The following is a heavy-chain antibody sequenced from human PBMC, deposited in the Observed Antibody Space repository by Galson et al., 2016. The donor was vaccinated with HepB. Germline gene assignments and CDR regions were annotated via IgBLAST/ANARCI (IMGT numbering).Heavy chain of an antibody. CDR1: GFTFSDYY. D-gene: IGHD3-22*01. CDR3: ASDLSSGYYDSSGYYCYYYGMDV. J-gene: IGHJ6*02. Sequence: SLRLSCAASGFTFSDYYMSWIRQAPGKGLEWVSYISSSGSTIYYADSVKGRFTISRDNAKNTLYLQMNSLRAEDTAVYYCASDLSSGYYDSSGYYCYYYGMDVWGQGTPVTVAS. CDR2: ISSSGSTI. V-gene: IGHV3-11*01.